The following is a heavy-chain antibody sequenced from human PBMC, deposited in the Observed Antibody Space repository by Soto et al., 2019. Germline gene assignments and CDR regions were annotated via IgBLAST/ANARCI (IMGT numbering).Heavy chain of an antibody. CDR2: ISWNSGTI. Sequence: PGRCLRLASAASGVSFDDSAMHWARQAPGKGLEWVTGISWNSGTIGYAGSLKGRFTISRDNANQSRSMPMNCVRTEETALYYCAKAPYTGYFYYFDSGAQGTLVTVYS. CDR3: AKAPYTGYFYYFDS. V-gene: IGHV3-9*01. J-gene: IGHJ4*02. D-gene: IGHD5-12*01. CDR1: GVSFDDSA.